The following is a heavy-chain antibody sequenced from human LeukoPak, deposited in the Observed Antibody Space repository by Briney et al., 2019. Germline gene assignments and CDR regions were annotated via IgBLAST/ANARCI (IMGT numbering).Heavy chain of an antibody. CDR3: ARGGSSSLLFNWFDP. Sequence: PGGFLRLSCAASGFTFSSYWMHWVRQAPGKELVWVSRINSDGSSTSYADSVKGRFIISRDNAKNTLYLQMNSLRAEDTAVYYCARGGSSSLLFNWFDPWGQGTLVTVSS. V-gene: IGHV3-74*01. J-gene: IGHJ5*02. CDR1: GFTFSSYW. CDR2: INSDGSST. D-gene: IGHD6-6*01.